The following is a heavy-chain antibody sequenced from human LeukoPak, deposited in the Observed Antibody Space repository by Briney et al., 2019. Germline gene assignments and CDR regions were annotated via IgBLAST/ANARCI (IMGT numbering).Heavy chain of an antibody. CDR3: ARDHNWAFDS. D-gene: IGHD1-20*01. CDR2: IGLASGFV. CDR1: GFTFSDYS. V-gene: IGHV3-21*05. Sequence: GGSLRLSCAASGFTFSDYSMNWVRRASGRGLEWISYIGLASGFVSYADSVKGRFSISSDTARNSVYLQMSSLRAEDTAVYYCARDHNWAFDSWGQGTLVTVSS. J-gene: IGHJ4*02.